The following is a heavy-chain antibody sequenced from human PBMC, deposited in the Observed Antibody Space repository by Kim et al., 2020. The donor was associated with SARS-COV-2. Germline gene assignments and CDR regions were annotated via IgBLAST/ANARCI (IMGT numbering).Heavy chain of an antibody. Sequence: KYYADSVKGRFTISRDNSKNTLYLQMNSLRAEDTAVYYCAKGVRGNYFDYWGQGTLVTVSS. J-gene: IGHJ4*02. CDR2: K. D-gene: IGHD3-10*01. V-gene: IGHV3-30*02. CDR3: AKGVRGNYFDY.